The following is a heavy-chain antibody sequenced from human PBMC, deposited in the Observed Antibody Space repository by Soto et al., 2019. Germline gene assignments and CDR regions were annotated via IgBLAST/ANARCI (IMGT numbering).Heavy chain of an antibody. Sequence: QVHLVQSGAEVKKPGASVKVSGKASRDTFTGYYMHWVRQAPGQGLEWMGWINPNSGGPNYAQKFQGRVTMTRDTSISTVYMELSRLRSDDTAVYYCARARIPDAFDIWGQGTMVTVSS. J-gene: IGHJ3*02. V-gene: IGHV1-2*02. CDR2: INPNSGGP. CDR1: RDTFTGYY. CDR3: ARARIPDAFDI.